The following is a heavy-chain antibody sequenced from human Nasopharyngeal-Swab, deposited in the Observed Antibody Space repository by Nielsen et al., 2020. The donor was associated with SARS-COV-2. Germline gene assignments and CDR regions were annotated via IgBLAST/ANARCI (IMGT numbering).Heavy chain of an antibody. D-gene: IGHD3-10*01. CDR3: ARTGTNSIGYYYYMDV. J-gene: IGHJ6*03. Sequence: SETLSLTCTVSGGSISSSSYYWGWIRQPPGKGLEWIGSIYYSGSTSYNPSLKSRVTISVDTSKNQFSLKLSSVTAADTAVYYCARTGTNSIGYYYYMDVWGKGTTVTVSS. CDR1: GGSISSSSYY. V-gene: IGHV4-39*01. CDR2: IYYSGST.